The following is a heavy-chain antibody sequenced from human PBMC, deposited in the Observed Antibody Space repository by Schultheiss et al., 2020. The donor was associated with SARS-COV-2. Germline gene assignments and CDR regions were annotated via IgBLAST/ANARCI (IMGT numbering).Heavy chain of an antibody. Sequence: SETLSLTCGVSGDFFSTYYWSWVRQPPGKGLEWIGYVRLSGSTDYNPSLRSRVTISVDTSKNQFSLRLTSVTAADTAVYYCARDAGLTPTGGRGMDVWGQGTLVTVSS. CDR1: GDFFSTYY. CDR2: VRLSGST. CDR3: ARDAGLTPTGGRGMDV. D-gene: IGHD3-16*01. J-gene: IGHJ4*02. V-gene: IGHV4-59*01.